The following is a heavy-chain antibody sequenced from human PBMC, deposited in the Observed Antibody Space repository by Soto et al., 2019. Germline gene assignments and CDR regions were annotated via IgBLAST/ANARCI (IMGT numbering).Heavy chain of an antibody. CDR2: IKSKTDGGTT. V-gene: IGHV3-15*01. CDR3: TTGHCSGGSCSFYYYYGMDV. CDR1: GFTFSNAW. D-gene: IGHD2-15*01. Sequence: EVQLVESGGGLVKPGGSLRLSCAASGFTFSNAWMSWVRQAPGKGLEWVGRIKSKTDGGTTDYAAPVKGRFTISRDDSKNTLYLQMNSLKTEDTAVYYCTTGHCSGGSCSFYYYYGMDVWGQGTTVTVSS. J-gene: IGHJ6*02.